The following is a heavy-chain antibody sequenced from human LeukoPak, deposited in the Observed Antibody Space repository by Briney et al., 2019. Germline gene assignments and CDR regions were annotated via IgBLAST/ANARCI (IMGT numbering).Heavy chain of an antibody. V-gene: IGHV1-69*13. D-gene: IGHD3-16*01. CDR1: GGTFSSYA. CDR3: VRVKLGSANPHYYGMDV. Sequence: ASVKVSCKASGGTFSSYAISWVRQAPGQGLEWMGGIIPIFGTANYAQKFQGRVTITADESTSTAYMELSSLRSEDTAVYYCVRVKLGSANPHYYGMDVWGQGTTVTVSS. CDR2: IIPIFGTA. J-gene: IGHJ6*02.